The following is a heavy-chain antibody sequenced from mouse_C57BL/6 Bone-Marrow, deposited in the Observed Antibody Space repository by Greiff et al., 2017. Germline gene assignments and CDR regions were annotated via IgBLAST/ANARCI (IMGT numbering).Heavy chain of an antibody. J-gene: IGHJ3*01. D-gene: IGHD2-4*01. CDR2: IDPSDSYT. V-gene: IGHV1-69*01. CDR1: GYTFTSYW. Sequence: QVQLQQPGAELVMPGASVKLSCKASGYTFTSYWMHWVKQRPGQGLEWIGEIDPSDSYTNYNQKVKGKSTLTVDKSSSTAYMQLSSLTSEDSAVYYCARGGSYYDYDVSWFAYWGQGALVTVSA. CDR3: ARGGSYYDYDVSWFAY.